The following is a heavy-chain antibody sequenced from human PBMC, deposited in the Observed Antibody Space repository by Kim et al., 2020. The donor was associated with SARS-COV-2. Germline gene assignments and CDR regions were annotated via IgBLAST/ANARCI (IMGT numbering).Heavy chain of an antibody. CDR2: ISYDGSNK. Sequence: GGSLRLSCAASGFTFSSYGMHWVRQAPGKGLEWVAVISYDGSNKYYADSVKGRFTISRDNSKNTLYLQMNSLRAEDTAVYCCARDGVIAVAGYYFDYWGQGTLVTVSS. CDR1: GFTFSSYG. D-gene: IGHD6-19*01. J-gene: IGHJ4*02. V-gene: IGHV3-33*05. CDR3: ARDGVIAVAGYYFDY.